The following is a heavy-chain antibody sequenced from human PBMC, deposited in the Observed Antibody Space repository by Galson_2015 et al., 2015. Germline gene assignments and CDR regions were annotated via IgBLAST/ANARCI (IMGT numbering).Heavy chain of an antibody. CDR2: IGRSGGSA. Sequence: SLRLSCAASGFTFSIYAMSWVRQALGKGLEWVSAIGRSGGSAYYADSVKGRFTISRDNSKNTLYLQMDSLTAEDTAVYYCANSRDYYYAMDVWGQGTAVTVSS. CDR3: ANSRDYYYAMDV. CDR1: GFTFSIYA. V-gene: IGHV3-23*01. J-gene: IGHJ6*02.